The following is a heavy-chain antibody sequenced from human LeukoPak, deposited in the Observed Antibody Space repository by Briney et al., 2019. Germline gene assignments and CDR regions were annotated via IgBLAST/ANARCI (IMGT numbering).Heavy chain of an antibody. V-gene: IGHV3-48*04. CDR3: ARENFMATSGTTFDI. J-gene: IGHJ3*02. D-gene: IGHD1-1*01. CDR1: GFTFSSYS. Sequence: PGGSLRLPCAVSGFTFSSYSMNWVSQAPGKGLERVTYISSSSSTIYYADSVKGRFTISRDNAKNSLYLQMNSLRAEDTAVYYCARENFMATSGTTFDIWGQGTMVSVSS. CDR2: ISSSSSTI.